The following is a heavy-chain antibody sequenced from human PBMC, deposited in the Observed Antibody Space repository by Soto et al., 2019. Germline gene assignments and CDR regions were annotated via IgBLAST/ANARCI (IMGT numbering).Heavy chain of an antibody. J-gene: IGHJ6*02. CDR2: ISPYTGNT. D-gene: IGHD5-12*01. CDR1: GYIFVSYD. V-gene: IGHV1-18*01. Sequence: ASVKVSCKASGYIFVSYDIAWVRRAPGEGLEWMGWISPYTGNTHSASKVQGRLTMTTDTSTSTAYMDLGSLTSDDTAVYYCAMVDNCVTPTPQDFWGQGTTVTVSS. CDR3: AMVDNCVTPTPQDF.